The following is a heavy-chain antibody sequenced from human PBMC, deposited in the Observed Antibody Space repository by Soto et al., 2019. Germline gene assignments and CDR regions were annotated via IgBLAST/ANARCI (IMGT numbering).Heavy chain of an antibody. V-gene: IGHV3-48*01. CDR1: GFTFSGYG. Sequence: PGGSLRLSCAASGFTFSGYGMNWVRQAPGKGLEWVSYISSSSSTIYYADSVKGRFTISRDNAKNSLYLQMNSLRAEDTAVYYCARGRSAFDIWGQGTMVTVSS. CDR3: ARGRSAFDI. J-gene: IGHJ3*02. CDR2: ISSSSSTI.